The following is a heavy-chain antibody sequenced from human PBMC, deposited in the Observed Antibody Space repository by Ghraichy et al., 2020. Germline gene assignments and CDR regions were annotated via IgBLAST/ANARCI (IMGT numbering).Heavy chain of an antibody. V-gene: IGHV1-46*01. D-gene: IGHD1-1*01. J-gene: IGHJ4*02. Sequence: ASVKVSCKASGYTFTSYYMHWVRQAPGQGLEWMGIINPSGGSTSYAQKFQGRVTMTRDTSTSTVYMELSSLRSEDTAVYYCARVQLGSLSREPNDYWGQGTLVTVSS. CDR3: ARVQLGSLSREPNDY. CDR1: GYTFTSYY. CDR2: INPSGGST.